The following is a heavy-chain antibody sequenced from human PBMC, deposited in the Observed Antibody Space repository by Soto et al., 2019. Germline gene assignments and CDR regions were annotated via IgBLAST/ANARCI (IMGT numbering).Heavy chain of an antibody. D-gene: IGHD3-22*01. Sequence: SVKVSCKASGGTFSSYTISWVRQAPGQGLEWMGRIIPILGTANYAQKFQGRVTITADESTSTAYMELSSLRSEDTAVYYCARDAYYYDSSGYLEIYWYFDLWGRGTLVTVSS. CDR2: IIPILGTA. V-gene: IGHV1-69*08. CDR3: ARDAYYYDSSGYLEIYWYFDL. J-gene: IGHJ2*01. CDR1: GGTFSSYT.